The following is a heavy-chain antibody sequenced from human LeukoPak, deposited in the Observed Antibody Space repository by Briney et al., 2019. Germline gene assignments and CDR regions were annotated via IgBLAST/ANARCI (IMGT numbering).Heavy chain of an antibody. CDR1: GFTFSSYG. CDR2: IWYDGSNK. V-gene: IGHV3-33*01. Sequence: PGRSLRLSCAASGFTFSSYGMHWVRQAPGKGLEWVAVIWYDGSNKYYADSVKGRFTISRDNSKNTLYLQMNSLRPEDTAVYYCARDSADDTATPIVDYWGQGTLVTVSS. CDR3: ARDSADDTATPIVDY. J-gene: IGHJ4*02. D-gene: IGHD5-18*01.